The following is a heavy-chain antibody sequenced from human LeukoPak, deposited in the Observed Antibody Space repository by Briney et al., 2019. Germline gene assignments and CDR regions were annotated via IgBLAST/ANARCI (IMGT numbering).Heavy chain of an antibody. CDR1: RFTLSSYW. CDR2: INPDGSSA. CDR3: ATPGIRDQYDFDR. D-gene: IGHD6-13*01. Sequence: GESLRLSCAASRFTLSSYWMHWVRQAPGKGLVWVSRINPDGSSATYADSVKGRFTISRDNVKNTVYLHMNSLRAEDTAVYYCATPGIRDQYDFDRWGQGTLVIVSS. V-gene: IGHV3-74*03. J-gene: IGHJ4*02.